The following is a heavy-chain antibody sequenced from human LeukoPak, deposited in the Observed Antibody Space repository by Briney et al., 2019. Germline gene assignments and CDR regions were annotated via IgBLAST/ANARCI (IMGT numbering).Heavy chain of an antibody. Sequence: SETLSLTCTVSGGSISNYYWSWIRQPAGKGLEWIGRIHASGSTNYNPSLKSRVPMSVDTSKNQYSLKLSSVTAADTAVYYCARMVVSAWYFDYWGQGTLVTVSS. CDR3: ARMVVSAWYFDY. CDR1: GGSISNYY. J-gene: IGHJ4*02. CDR2: IHASGST. D-gene: IGHD2-8*01. V-gene: IGHV4-4*07.